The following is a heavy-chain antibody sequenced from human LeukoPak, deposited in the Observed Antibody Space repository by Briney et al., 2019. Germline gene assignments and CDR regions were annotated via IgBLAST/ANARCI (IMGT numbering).Heavy chain of an antibody. CDR3: ARELVIYGSGSWPHYYYYYGMDV. Sequence: SETPSLTCTVSGGSISSYYWSWIRQPAGKGLEWIGRIYTSGSTNYNPSLKSRVTMSVDTSKNQFSLKLSSVTAADTAVYYWARELVIYGSGSWPHYYYYYGMDVWGQGTTLTVSS. CDR1: GGSISSYY. J-gene: IGHJ6*02. V-gene: IGHV4-4*07. D-gene: IGHD3-10*01. CDR2: IYTSGST.